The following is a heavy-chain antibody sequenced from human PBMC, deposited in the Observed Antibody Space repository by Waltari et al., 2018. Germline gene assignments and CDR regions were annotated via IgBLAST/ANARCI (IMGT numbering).Heavy chain of an antibody. J-gene: IGHJ3*02. V-gene: IGHV4-39*01. CDR3: ARHPPYYDFWSGYYTYDAFDI. CDR1: GGSISSSSYY. CDR2: IYYSGST. Sequence: QLQLQESGPGLVKPSETLSLTCTVSGGSISSSSYYWGWIRQPPGKGLEWIGSIYYSGSTYYNPSLKRRVTISVDTSKNQFALKLSSVTAADTAVYYCARHPPYYDFWSGYYTYDAFDIWGQGTMVTVSS. D-gene: IGHD3-3*01.